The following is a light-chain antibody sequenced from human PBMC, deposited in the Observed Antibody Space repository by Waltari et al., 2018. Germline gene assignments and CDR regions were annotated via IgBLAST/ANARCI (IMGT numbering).Light chain of an antibody. J-gene: IGKJ1*01. CDR3: QQYNDWPRT. CDR2: AAS. Sequence: EIVMPQSPGPLSMSPGERATHACRASHSINTNLAWYQQKPGQSPRLVIYAASTRATGLPARFSGSGSGTEFTLTVSSLQSEDVAVYYCQQYNDWPRTFGQGTKVEIK. V-gene: IGKV3-15*01. CDR1: HSINTN.